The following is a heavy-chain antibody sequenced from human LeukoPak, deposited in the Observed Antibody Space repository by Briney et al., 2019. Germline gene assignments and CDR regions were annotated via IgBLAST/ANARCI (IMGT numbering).Heavy chain of an antibody. V-gene: IGHV3-21*01. Sequence: GGSLRLSCAASGFTFSSYSMNWVRQAPGKGLEWVSSISSSSSYIYYADSVKGRFTISRDNAKNSLYLQMNSLRAEDTAVYYCARDMSIYGDPPDYWGQGTLVTVSS. J-gene: IGHJ4*02. D-gene: IGHD4-17*01. CDR1: GFTFSSYS. CDR3: ARDMSIYGDPPDY. CDR2: ISSSSSYI.